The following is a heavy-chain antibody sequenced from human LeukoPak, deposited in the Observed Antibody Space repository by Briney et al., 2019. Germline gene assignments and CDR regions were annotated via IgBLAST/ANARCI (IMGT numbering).Heavy chain of an antibody. V-gene: IGHV3-23*01. CDR2: ISTSGDGT. D-gene: IGHD1-26*01. CDR3: AKNLLGSGAYSWYFDL. CDR1: GFTFSSHG. Sequence: GGSLRLSCAASGFTFSSHGMSWVRQTSGKGLEWVSSISTSGDGTVYADSVKGRVTISRDNSKNTLYLQMNSLRAEDTAVYSCAKNLLGSGAYSWYFDLWGRGTLVTVSS. J-gene: IGHJ2*01.